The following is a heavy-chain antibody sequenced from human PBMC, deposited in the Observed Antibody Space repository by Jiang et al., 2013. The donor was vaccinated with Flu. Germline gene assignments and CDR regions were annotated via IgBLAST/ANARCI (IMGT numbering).Heavy chain of an antibody. CDR1: GGTFSSYA. D-gene: IGHD3-9*01. CDR3: ARQEEYYDISYNWFDP. Sequence: AEVKKPGSSVKVSCKASGGTFSSYAISWVRQAPGQGLEWMGGIIPIFGTANYAQKLQGRVTMTTDTSTSTAYMELRSLRSDDTAVYYCARQEEYYDISYNWFDPWGQGTLVTVSS. V-gene: IGHV1-69*05. J-gene: IGHJ5*02. CDR2: IIPIFGTA.